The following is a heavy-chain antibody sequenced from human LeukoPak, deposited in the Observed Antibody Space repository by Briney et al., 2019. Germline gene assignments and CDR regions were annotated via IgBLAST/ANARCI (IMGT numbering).Heavy chain of an antibody. J-gene: IGHJ5*02. CDR2: IYYSGST. CDR1: GGSISSYY. CDR3: ARAITMVRGANLNWFDP. Sequence: PSETLSLTCTVCGGSISSYYWSWIRQSPGKGLEWIGYIYYSGSTNYNPSLKSRVTISVDTSKNQFSLKPSSVTAADTAVYYCARAITMVRGANLNWFDPWGQGTLVTVSS. V-gene: IGHV4-59*08. D-gene: IGHD3-10*01.